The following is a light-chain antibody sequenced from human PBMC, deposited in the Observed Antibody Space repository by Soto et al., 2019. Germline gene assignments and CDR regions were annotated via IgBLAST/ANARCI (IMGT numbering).Light chain of an antibody. Sequence: QSVLTQPPSVSGAPGQRVTISCTGSSSNIGANYDVQWYQQLPGTAPRLLIYGDSNRPSGVPDRFSGSKSGTSASLAITGLQAEDEADYYCQSYDSSLGGSVFGGGTQLTVL. J-gene: IGLJ2*01. CDR2: GDS. CDR3: QSYDSSLGGSV. V-gene: IGLV1-40*01. CDR1: SSNIGANYD.